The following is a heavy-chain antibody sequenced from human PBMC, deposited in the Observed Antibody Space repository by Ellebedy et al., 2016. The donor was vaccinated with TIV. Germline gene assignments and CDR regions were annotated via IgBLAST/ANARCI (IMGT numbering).Heavy chain of an antibody. V-gene: IGHV3-21*01. D-gene: IGHD2-21*01. CDR1: GFVFNSYT. CDR2: ISDTSI. CDR3: ARGGGCFGDSCYYADF. Sequence: PGGSLRLSCAASGFVFNSYTMNWVRQAPGKGLEWVSFISDTSIYYADAVEGRFTISRDNAKNSLYLQMNSLRAEDTAVYYCARGGGCFGDSCYYADFWGQGTLVTVSS. J-gene: IGHJ4*02.